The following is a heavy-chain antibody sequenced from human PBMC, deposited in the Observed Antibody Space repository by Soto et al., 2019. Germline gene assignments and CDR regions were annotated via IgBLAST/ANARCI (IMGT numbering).Heavy chain of an antibody. CDR2: IIPILGIA. D-gene: IGHD1-26*01. Sequence: QVQLVQSGAEVKKPGSSVKVSCKASGGTFSSYTISWVRQAPGQGLEWMGRIIPILGIANYAQKFQGRVTITADKSTSTAYMELSSLRSEDTAVYYCARDAPQSGLWELPGYFDYWGQGTLVTVSS. V-gene: IGHV1-69*08. CDR1: GGTFSSYT. CDR3: ARDAPQSGLWELPGYFDY. J-gene: IGHJ4*02.